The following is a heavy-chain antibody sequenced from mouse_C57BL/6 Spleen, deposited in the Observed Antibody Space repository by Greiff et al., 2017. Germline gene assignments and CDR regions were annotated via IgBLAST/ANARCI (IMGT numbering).Heavy chain of an antibody. CDR3: ARGYYGSSPYAMDY. J-gene: IGHJ4*01. D-gene: IGHD1-1*01. CDR2: INPNYGTT. V-gene: IGHV1-39*01. CDR1: GYSFTDYN. Sequence: VQLQQSGPELVKPGASVKISCKASGYSFTDYNMNWVKQSNGKSLEWIGVINPNYGTTSYNQKFKGKATLTVDQSSSTAYMQLNSLTSENSAVYYCARGYYGSSPYAMDYWGQGTSVTVSS.